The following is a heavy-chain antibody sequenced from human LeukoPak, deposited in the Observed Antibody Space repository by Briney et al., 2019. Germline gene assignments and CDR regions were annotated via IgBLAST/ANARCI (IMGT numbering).Heavy chain of an antibody. Sequence: AGGSLRLSCAASGFTFSSYAMAWVRQAPGKGLEWVSTNTGHSAYYADSVKGRFTISRDSSKNTLYLQMNSLRAEDTAVYYCAKDREGSGYPGAFDIWGQGTMVTVSS. CDR2: NTGHSA. D-gene: IGHD3-22*01. CDR1: GFTFSSYA. V-gene: IGHV3-23*01. CDR3: AKDREGSGYPGAFDI. J-gene: IGHJ3*02.